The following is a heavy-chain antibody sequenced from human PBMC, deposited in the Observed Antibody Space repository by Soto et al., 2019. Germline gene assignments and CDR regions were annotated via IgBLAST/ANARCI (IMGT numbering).Heavy chain of an antibody. Sequence: QVQLVQSGAEVKKPGSSVKVSCKASGGTFSSYTISWVRQAPGQGLEWMGRIIPILGIANYAQKFQGRVKITADKSTSTDYMELSSLRSEDTAVYYCARDWGSGWYFDYWGQGTLVTVSS. CDR3: ARDWGSGWYFDY. V-gene: IGHV1-69*08. D-gene: IGHD6-19*01. J-gene: IGHJ4*02. CDR1: GGTFSSYT. CDR2: IIPILGIA.